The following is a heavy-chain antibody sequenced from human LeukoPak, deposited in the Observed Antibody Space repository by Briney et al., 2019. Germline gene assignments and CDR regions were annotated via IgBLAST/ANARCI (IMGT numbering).Heavy chain of an antibody. CDR3: ANPGGYSSSWYDRVPVFDY. D-gene: IGHD6-13*01. CDR1: GFTVSSTY. CDR2: FYSGDTT. Sequence: PGGSLRLSCAASGFTVSSTYMSWVRQAPGKGLEWVPVFYSGDTTYYANSVKGRFTISRDSSKNTLHLQMNSLRAEDTAVYYCANPGGYSSSWYDRVPVFDYWGQGTLVTVSS. J-gene: IGHJ4*02. V-gene: IGHV3-66*01.